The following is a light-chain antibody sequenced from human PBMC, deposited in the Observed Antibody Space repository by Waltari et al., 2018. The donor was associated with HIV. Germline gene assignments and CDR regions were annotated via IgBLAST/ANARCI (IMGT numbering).Light chain of an antibody. J-gene: IGLJ2*01. Sequence: QSALTQPRSVSGSPGQSVTISCTGTSSDVGGYTYVSWFQHHPGKAPKLMIYDVTKRPSGVPERFSGSKSGNTASLTISGLQSEDEADYYCCSYAGSYTLIFGGGTKLTVL. CDR2: DVT. CDR3: CSYAGSYTLI. CDR1: SSDVGGYTY. V-gene: IGLV2-11*01.